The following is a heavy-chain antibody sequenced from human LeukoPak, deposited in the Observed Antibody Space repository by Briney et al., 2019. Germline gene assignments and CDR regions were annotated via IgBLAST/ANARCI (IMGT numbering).Heavy chain of an antibody. D-gene: IGHD3-22*01. CDR2: ISYDGSNK. V-gene: IGHV3-30*04. CDR1: GFTFSTYA. Sequence: GGSLRLSCAASGFTFSTYAMHWVRQAPGKGLEWVAVISYDGSNKYYADSVKGRFTISRDNSKNTLYLQMNSLRAEDTAVYYCAKVYYYDSSGYYRGAFDIWGQGTMVTVSS. J-gene: IGHJ3*02. CDR3: AKVYYYDSSGYYRGAFDI.